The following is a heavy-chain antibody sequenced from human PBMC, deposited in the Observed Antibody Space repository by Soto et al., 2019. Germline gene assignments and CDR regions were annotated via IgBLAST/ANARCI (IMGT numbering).Heavy chain of an antibody. CDR2: INPNSGGT. V-gene: IGHV1-2*04. CDR3: ARDQDYNYYGMDV. CDR1: GYTFTGYY. Sequence: ASVKVSCKASGYTFTGYYMHWVRQASGQGLEWMGWINPNSGGTNYAQKFQGWVTMTRDTSISTAYMELSRLRSDDTAVYYCARDQDYNYYGMDVWGQETTVTVSS. D-gene: IGHD2-15*01. J-gene: IGHJ6*02.